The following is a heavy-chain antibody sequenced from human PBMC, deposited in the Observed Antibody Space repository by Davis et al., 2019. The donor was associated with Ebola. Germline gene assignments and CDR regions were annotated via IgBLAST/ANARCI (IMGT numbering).Heavy chain of an antibody. CDR1: GYTLTELS. D-gene: IGHD6-13*01. J-gene: IGHJ5*02. CDR3: ATAYIAAAGDWFDP. CDR2: FDPEDGET. V-gene: IGHV1-24*01. Sequence: ASVKVSCKVSGYTLTELSMHWVRQAPGKGLEWMGGFDPEDGETIYAQKFQGRVTMTEDTSTDTAYMELSSLRSEDTAVYYCATAYIAAAGDWFDPWGQGTLVTVSS.